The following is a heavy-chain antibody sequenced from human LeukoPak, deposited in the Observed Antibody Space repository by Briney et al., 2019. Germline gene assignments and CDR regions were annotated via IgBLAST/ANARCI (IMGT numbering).Heavy chain of an antibody. CDR2: IRYDGSNK. CDR1: GFTFSSYG. Sequence: GGSLRLSCAASGFTFSSYGMHWVRQAPGKGLEWVAFIRYDGSNKYYADSVKGRFTISRDNAKNSLYLQMNSLRAEDTAVYYCARDSNWNNGGFDYWGQGTLVTVSA. V-gene: IGHV3-30*02. J-gene: IGHJ4*02. D-gene: IGHD1/OR15-1a*01. CDR3: ARDSNWNNGGFDY.